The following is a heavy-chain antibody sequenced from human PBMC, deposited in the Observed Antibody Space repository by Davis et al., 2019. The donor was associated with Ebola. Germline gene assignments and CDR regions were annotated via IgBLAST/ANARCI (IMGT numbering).Heavy chain of an antibody. CDR2: ISYDGSNK. V-gene: IGHV3-30*03. Sequence: GESLKISCAASGFTFSSYGMHWVRQAAGKGLEWVAVISYDGSNKYYADSVKGRFTISRDNSKNTLYLQMNSLRAEDMAVYYCARVSRKISTGWYRFDAFDIWGQGTLVTVSS. CDR3: ARVSRKISTGWYRFDAFDI. J-gene: IGHJ3*02. D-gene: IGHD6-19*01. CDR1: GFTFSSYG.